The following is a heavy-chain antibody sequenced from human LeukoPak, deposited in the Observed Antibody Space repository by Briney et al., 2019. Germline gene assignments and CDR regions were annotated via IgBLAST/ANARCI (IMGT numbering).Heavy chain of an antibody. CDR3: ARGNIDYGHFFDY. CDR1: GVSISSYY. V-gene: IGHV4-59*08. J-gene: IGHJ4*02. Sequence: SETPSLTCTVSGVSISSYYWSWVRQPPGKGLEWIGYIYHSGSTNYNPSLKSRVTISVDTSKIQLSLNLNSVTAADTAVYYCARGNIDYGHFFDYWGQGTLVTVSS. D-gene: IGHD4-17*01. CDR2: IYHSGST.